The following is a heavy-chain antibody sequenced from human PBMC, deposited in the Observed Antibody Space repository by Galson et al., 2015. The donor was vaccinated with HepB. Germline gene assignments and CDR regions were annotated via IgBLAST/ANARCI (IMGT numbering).Heavy chain of an antibody. CDR1: GGPISSGGYY. V-gene: IGHV4-31*03. D-gene: IGHD6-13*01. CDR2: IYYSGST. Sequence: TLSLTCTVSGGPISSGGYYWSWIRQHPGKGLEWIGYIYYSGSTYYNPSLKSRITISVDTSKNQFSLKLSSVTAADTAVYYCARGHSSSWVDYYYYYMDVWGKGTTVTVSS. CDR3: ARGHSSSWVDYYYYYMDV. J-gene: IGHJ6*03.